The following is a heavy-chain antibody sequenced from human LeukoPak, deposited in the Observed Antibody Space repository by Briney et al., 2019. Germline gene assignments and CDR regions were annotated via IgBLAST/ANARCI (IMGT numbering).Heavy chain of an antibody. CDR3: ARGGNYWPQWWFDP. CDR2: IYYSGST. D-gene: IGHD1-26*01. J-gene: IGHJ5*02. V-gene: IGHV4-59*01. Sequence: SETLSLTCTVSGGSISSYYWSWIRQPPGKGLEWIGCIYYSGSTNYNPSFKSRVTISVDTSKNQFSLKLSSVTAADTAVYYCARGGNYWPQWWFDPWGRGTLVSVSS. CDR1: GGSISSYY.